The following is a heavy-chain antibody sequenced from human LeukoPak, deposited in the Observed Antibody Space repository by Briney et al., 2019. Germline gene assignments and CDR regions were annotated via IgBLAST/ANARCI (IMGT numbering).Heavy chain of an antibody. CDR2: IYYRGNT. CDR1: GGSISSSPYY. Sequence: SETLSLTCTVSGGSISSSPYYWAWIRQPPGRGLEWIGSIYYRGNTYHNPSLKSRVTISVDPSKNQFSLSVISATAADTAVYFCARPTTGPATQGYDSWGQGILVTVAS. V-gene: IGHV4-39*01. J-gene: IGHJ4*02. CDR3: ARPTTGPATQGYDS. D-gene: IGHD1-1*01.